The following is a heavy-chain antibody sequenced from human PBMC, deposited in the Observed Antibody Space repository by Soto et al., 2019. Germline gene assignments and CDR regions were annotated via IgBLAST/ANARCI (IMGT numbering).Heavy chain of an antibody. CDR2: IDPSDSQT. Sequence: GESLKISCKGSGYSFAGYWITWVRQKPGKGLERMGRIDPSDSQTYYSPSFRGHVTIPVTKSITTVFLQWSSLRASDTAMYYCARQIYDSDTGPNFQYYFDSWGQGTPVTVSS. J-gene: IGHJ4*02. CDR1: GYSFAGYW. CDR3: ARQIYDSDTGPNFQYYFDS. D-gene: IGHD3-22*01. V-gene: IGHV5-10-1*01.